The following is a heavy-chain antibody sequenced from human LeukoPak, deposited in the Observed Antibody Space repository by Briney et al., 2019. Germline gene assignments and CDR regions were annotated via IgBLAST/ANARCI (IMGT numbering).Heavy chain of an antibody. D-gene: IGHD3-10*01. Sequence: GESLKISCKGSGYSFTSYWIGWVRQMPGKGLEWMGIIYPGDSDTRYSPSFQGQVTISADKSISTAYLQWGSLKASDTAMYYCARLDPLFYGSGSIDYWGQGTLVTVSS. CDR1: GYSFTSYW. CDR2: IYPGDSDT. V-gene: IGHV5-51*01. CDR3: ARLDPLFYGSGSIDY. J-gene: IGHJ4*02.